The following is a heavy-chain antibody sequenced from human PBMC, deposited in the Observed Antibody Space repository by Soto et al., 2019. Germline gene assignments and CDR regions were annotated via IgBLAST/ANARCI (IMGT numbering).Heavy chain of an antibody. D-gene: IGHD2-15*01. J-gene: IGHJ6*02. CDR1: GGTFSSYA. CDR3: ASVRGPHPEHYSYYYYYGMDV. Sequence: SVKVSCKASGGTFSSYAISWVRQAPGQGLEWMGGIIPIFGTANYAQKFQGRVTITADESTSTACMELSSLRSEDTAVYYCASVRGPHPEHYSYYYYYGMDVWGQGTTVTVSS. CDR2: IIPIFGTA. V-gene: IGHV1-69*13.